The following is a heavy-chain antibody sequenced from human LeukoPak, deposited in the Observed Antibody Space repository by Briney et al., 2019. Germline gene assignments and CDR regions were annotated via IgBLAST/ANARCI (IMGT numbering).Heavy chain of an antibody. D-gene: IGHD3-9*01. V-gene: IGHV4-59*01. CDR2: IYYSGST. CDR1: GGSISSYY. Sequence: SETLSLTCTVSGGSISSYYWSWIRQPPGKGLGWIGYIYYSGSTNYNPSLKSRVTISVDTSKNQFSLKLSSVTAADTAVYYCARGAGLRYFDWSYDYWGQGTLVTVSS. CDR3: ARGAGLRYFDWSYDY. J-gene: IGHJ4*02.